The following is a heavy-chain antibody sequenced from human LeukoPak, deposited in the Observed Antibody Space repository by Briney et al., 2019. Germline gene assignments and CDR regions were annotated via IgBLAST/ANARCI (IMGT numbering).Heavy chain of an antibody. J-gene: IGHJ6*03. CDR2: IYPGDSDT. CDR1: GYSFTSYW. Sequence: AGESLKISCKGSGYSFTSYWIGWVRQMPGKGLKWMGIIYPGDSDTRYSPSFQGQVTISADKFISTAFLQWNSLKASDTAMYYCARLPYYYYYYMDVWGKGTTVTVSS. V-gene: IGHV5-51*01. CDR3: ARLPYYYYYYMDV.